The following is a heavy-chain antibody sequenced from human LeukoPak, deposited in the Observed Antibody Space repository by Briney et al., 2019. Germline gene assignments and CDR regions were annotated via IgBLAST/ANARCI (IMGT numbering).Heavy chain of an antibody. V-gene: IGHV4-39*07. D-gene: IGHD5-18*01. CDR2: IYAGST. CDR1: GGSISSSNYY. CDR3: ARSYSYGPYYFDY. Sequence: PSETLSLTCTVSGGSISSSNYYWGWIRQPPGKGLEWIGSIYAGSTYYNPSLKSRVTISVDTSKNQFSLKLKSVTAADTAVYYCARSYSYGPYYFDYWGQGTLVTVSS. J-gene: IGHJ4*02.